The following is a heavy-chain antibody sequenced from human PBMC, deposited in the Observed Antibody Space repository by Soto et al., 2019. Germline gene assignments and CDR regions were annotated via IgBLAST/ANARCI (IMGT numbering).Heavy chain of an antibody. CDR3: ARGGSYYADYYYYGMDV. D-gene: IGHD1-26*01. Sequence: QVQLVQSGAEXXXPGSSVXXSCKASGGTFSSYAISWVRQAPGQGLEWMGGIIPIFGTANYAQKFQGRVTITADESTSTAYMELSSLRSEDTAVYYCARGGSYYADYYYYGMDVWGQGTTVTVSS. CDR1: GGTFSSYA. CDR2: IIPIFGTA. V-gene: IGHV1-69*12. J-gene: IGHJ6*02.